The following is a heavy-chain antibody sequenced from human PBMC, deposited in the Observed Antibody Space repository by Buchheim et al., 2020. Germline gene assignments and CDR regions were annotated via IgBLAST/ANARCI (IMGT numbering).Heavy chain of an antibody. D-gene: IGHD3-3*01. J-gene: IGHJ6*02. CDR1: GGTFSSYA. CDR2: IIPIFGTA. CDR3: ARDNTDTLPYYDFWSGTWSYYYGMDV. Sequence: QVQLVQSGAEVKKPGSSVKVSCKASGGTFSSYAISWVRQAPGQGLEWMGGIIPIFGTANYAQKFQGRVTITADESTSTAYMELSSLRSEDTAVYYCARDNTDTLPYYDFWSGTWSYYYGMDVWGQGTT. V-gene: IGHV1-69*01.